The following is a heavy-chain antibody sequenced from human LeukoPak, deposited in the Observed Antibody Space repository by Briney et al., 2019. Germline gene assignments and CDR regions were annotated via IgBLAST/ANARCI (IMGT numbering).Heavy chain of an antibody. J-gene: IGHJ1*01. V-gene: IGHV3-15*01. Sequence: GGSLRLSCAASGFTFSNAWMSWVRRTPGKGLEWIGRIKSKTNDGTADHAAPVKGTFTISRDDSKNTVYLQMNSLRTEETAVYYCTRGRSRGLIDGDLQHCGQGTLVTVSS. CDR2: IKSKTNDGTA. CDR3: TRGRSRGLIDGDLQH. CDR1: GFTFSNAW. D-gene: IGHD4-17*01.